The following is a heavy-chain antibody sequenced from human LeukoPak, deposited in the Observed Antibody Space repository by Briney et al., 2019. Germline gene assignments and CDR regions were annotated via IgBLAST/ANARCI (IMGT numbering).Heavy chain of an antibody. D-gene: IGHD4-23*01. CDR1: VFTLSNAW. V-gene: IGHV3-15*01. J-gene: IGHJ4*01. CDR2: IKSNTDGGTT. CDR3: TAVDYDY. Sequence: TGGSLRLSCAASVFTLSNAWVTWVRQVPGKGLEWVGRIKSNTDGGTTDYAAPVKGRFTISRDNSENKVYLQMNSLKTEDTAVYYCTAVDYDYWGQGSLVTVSS.